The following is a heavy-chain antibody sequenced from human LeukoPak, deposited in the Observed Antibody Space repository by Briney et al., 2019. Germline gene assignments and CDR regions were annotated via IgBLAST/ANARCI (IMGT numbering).Heavy chain of an antibody. D-gene: IGHD1-1*01. CDR2: IKQDGSEK. CDR3: ARAELERHGGAFDI. Sequence: LSGGSLRLSCAASGFTFSSYWMSWVRQAPGKGLEWVANIKQDGSEKYYVDSVKGRFTISRDNAKNSLYLQMNSLRAEDTAVYYCARAELERHGGAFDIWGQGTMVTVSS. V-gene: IGHV3-7*01. J-gene: IGHJ3*02. CDR1: GFTFSSYW.